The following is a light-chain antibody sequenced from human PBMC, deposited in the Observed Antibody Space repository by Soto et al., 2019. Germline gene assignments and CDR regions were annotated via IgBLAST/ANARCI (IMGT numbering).Light chain of an antibody. CDR1: QSFRGL. Sequence: EVVLTQSPVTLSFSPGERATLSCRASQSFRGLLAWYQQKPGQAPRLLIYDAYNRATGIPPRFSGSGSGTDFTLTISSLEPEDSAVYYCQQRHMWPIRFGQGTRLEIK. J-gene: IGKJ5*01. V-gene: IGKV3-11*01. CDR2: DAY. CDR3: QQRHMWPIR.